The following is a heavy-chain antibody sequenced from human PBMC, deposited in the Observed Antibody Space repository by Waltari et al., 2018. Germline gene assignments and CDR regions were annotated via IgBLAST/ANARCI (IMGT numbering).Heavy chain of an antibody. CDR2: ISSSSSTI. J-gene: IGHJ4*02. V-gene: IGHV3-48*04. CDR3: ARDDRKQLVDY. Sequence: EVQLVESGGGLVQPGGSLRLSCAASGFTFSSYSMNWVRQAPGKGLEWVSYISSSSSTIYYADSVKGRFTISRDNAKNSLYLQMNSLRAEDTAVYYCARDDRKQLVDYWGQGTLVTVSS. CDR1: GFTFSSYS. D-gene: IGHD6-13*01.